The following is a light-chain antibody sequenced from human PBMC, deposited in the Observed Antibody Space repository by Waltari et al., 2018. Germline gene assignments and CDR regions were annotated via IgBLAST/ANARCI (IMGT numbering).Light chain of an antibody. V-gene: IGKV3-20*01. Sequence: ERAALPCRARQSVSRALAWYQQRPGQAPRLLIYGASSRATGVPDRFSGSGSGTDFSLTISRLEPEDFAVYYCQHYVRLPVSFGQGTKVEIK. CDR1: QSVSRA. CDR3: QHYVRLPVS. J-gene: IGKJ1*01. CDR2: GAS.